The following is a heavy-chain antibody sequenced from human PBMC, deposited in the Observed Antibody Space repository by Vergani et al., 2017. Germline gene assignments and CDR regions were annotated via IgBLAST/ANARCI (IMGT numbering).Heavy chain of an antibody. CDR2: IYTSGST. D-gene: IGHD2-8*01. V-gene: IGHV4-4*07. CDR1: GGSISSYY. CDR3: AWARIGYCTNGVCSRHWYFDL. J-gene: IGHJ2*01. Sequence: QVQLQESGPGLVKPSETLSLTCTVSGGSISSYYWSWIRQPAGKGLEWIGRIYTSGSTNYNPSLKSRVTMSVDTSKNQCSLKLSSVTAADTAVYYCAWARIGYCTNGVCSRHWYFDLWGRGTLVTVSS.